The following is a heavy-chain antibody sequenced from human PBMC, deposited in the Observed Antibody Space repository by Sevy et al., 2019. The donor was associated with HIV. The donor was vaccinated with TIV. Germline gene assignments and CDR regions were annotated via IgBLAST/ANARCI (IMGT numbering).Heavy chain of an antibody. CDR1: GFTFSSYA. J-gene: IGHJ4*02. D-gene: IGHD1-26*01. CDR3: ARHLYSASYYGFDY. CDR2: ISGTGGST. Sequence: GGSLRLSCAASGFTFSSYAMSWVRQAPGKGLEWVSTISGTGGSTFYADSVKGRFTISRDNSKNTLYLQRNGLRVEDTAVYHCARHLYSASYYGFDYWGQGTLVTVSS. V-gene: IGHV3-23*01.